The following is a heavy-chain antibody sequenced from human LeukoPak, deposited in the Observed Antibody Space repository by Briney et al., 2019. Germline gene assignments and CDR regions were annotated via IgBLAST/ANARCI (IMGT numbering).Heavy chain of an antibody. CDR2: ISYDGSNK. Sequence: GGSLRLSCAASGFTFSSYGMHWVRQAPGKGLEWVAVISYDGSNKYYADSVKGRFTISRDNSKNSLYLQMNSLRAEDTAVYYCARDPGEDYWGQGTLVTVSS. D-gene: IGHD3-16*01. V-gene: IGHV3-33*08. J-gene: IGHJ4*02. CDR1: GFTFSSYG. CDR3: ARDPGEDY.